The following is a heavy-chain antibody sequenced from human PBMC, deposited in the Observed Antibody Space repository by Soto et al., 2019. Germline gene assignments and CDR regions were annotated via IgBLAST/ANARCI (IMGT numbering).Heavy chain of an antibody. V-gene: IGHV1-69*13. J-gene: IGHJ5*02. CDR1: GGTFSSYA. D-gene: IGHD3-9*01. CDR3: ARAYYDILTGYYNWFDP. CDR2: IIPIFGTA. Sequence: GASVKVSCKASGGTFSSYAISWVRQAPGQGLEWMGGIIPIFGTANYAQKFQGRVTITADESTSTAYMELSSLRSEDTAVYYCARAYYDILTGYYNWFDPWGQGTLVTAPQ.